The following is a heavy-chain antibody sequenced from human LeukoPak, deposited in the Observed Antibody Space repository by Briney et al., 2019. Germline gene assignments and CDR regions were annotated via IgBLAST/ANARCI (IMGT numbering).Heavy chain of an antibody. J-gene: IGHJ4*02. V-gene: IGHV4-59*08. D-gene: IGHD4-17*01. CDR1: GGSISSYY. CDR2: IYYSGST. CDR3: ARRFDFGDFYYFDY. Sequence: PSETLSLTCTVSGGSISSYYWSWIRQPPGKGLEWIGYIYYSGSTNYNPSLKSRVTISVDTSKNQFSLKLSSVTAADTAVYYCARRFDFGDFYYFDYWGQGTLVTVSS.